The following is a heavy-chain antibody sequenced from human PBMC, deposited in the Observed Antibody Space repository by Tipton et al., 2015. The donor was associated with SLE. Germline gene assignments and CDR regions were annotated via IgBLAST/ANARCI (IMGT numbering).Heavy chain of an antibody. J-gene: IGHJ4*02. CDR2: INHSGST. CDR1: GGSFSGYY. V-gene: IGHV4-34*01. D-gene: IGHD6-6*01. Sequence: TLSLTCAVYGGSFSGYYWSWIRQPPGKGLEWIGEINHSGSTNYNPSLKSRVTISVDTSKNQFSLKLSSVTAADTAVYYCARGGEAARRAFDYWGQGTLVTVSS. CDR3: ARGGEAARRAFDY.